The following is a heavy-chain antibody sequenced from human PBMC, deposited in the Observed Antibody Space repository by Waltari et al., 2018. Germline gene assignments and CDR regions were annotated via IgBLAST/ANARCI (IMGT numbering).Heavy chain of an antibody. J-gene: IGHJ4*02. V-gene: IGHV3-21*01. CDR1: GFSFSSFI. Sequence: EVQLVESGGGLVKPGGSLRVSCAASGFSFSSFIMIWVRQAPGKGLEWLSYISGSSDYIYYGDSAKGRFTVSRDNAQNSLFLQMSSLRVEDTAVYYCVRAKGNGNYFSFDYWGQGTLVTVSS. CDR2: ISGSSDYI. CDR3: VRAKGNGNYFSFDY. D-gene: IGHD1-7*01.